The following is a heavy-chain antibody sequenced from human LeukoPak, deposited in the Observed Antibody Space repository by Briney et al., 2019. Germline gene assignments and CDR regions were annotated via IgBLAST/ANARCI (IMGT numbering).Heavy chain of an antibody. CDR3: ARDNPSGYFDY. V-gene: IGHV3-48*04. D-gene: IGHD3-10*01. CDR1: GFTFSSYS. Sequence: PGGSLRLSCSVSGFTFSSYSMNWVRQAPGKGLEWVSYITSSSSVSFYADSVRGRFTISRDNAKNSLYLQMNSLRAEDTAVYYCARDNPSGYFDYWGQGTLVTVSS. CDR2: ITSSSSVS. J-gene: IGHJ4*02.